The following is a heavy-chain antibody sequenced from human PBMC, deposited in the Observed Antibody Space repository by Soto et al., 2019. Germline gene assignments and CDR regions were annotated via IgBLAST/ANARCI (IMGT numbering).Heavy chain of an antibody. CDR3: ASTIVVVTAIYFDY. Sequence: SETLSLTCTVSGSSISRGDYYWSWIRQPPGKGLEWIGYIYYSGSTYYNPSLKSRVTISVDTSKNRFSLKLSSVTAADTAVYYCASTIVVVTAIYFDYWGQGTLVTVYS. CDR2: IYYSGST. V-gene: IGHV4-30-4*01. J-gene: IGHJ4*02. D-gene: IGHD2-21*02. CDR1: GSSISRGDYY.